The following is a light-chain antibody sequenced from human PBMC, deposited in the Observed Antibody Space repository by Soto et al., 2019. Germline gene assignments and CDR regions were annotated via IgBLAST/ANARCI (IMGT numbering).Light chain of an antibody. CDR1: QSVSYN. CDR2: GAF. V-gene: IGKV3-15*01. J-gene: IGKJ4*01. CDR3: QQYKNWPPLT. Sequence: EIVMTQSLATVSVSPGETATLSCRASQSVSYNLAWYQQKPGQGLRLLIYGAFTRATGIPARFSGSGSGTEFTLNISSVQSEDFAVYYCQQYKNWPPLTFGGGTKVEIK.